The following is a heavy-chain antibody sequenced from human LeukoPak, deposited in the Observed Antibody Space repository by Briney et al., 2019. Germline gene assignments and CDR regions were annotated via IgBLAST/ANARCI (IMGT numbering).Heavy chain of an antibody. D-gene: IGHD2-21*02. V-gene: IGHV3-23*01. J-gene: IGHJ4*02. CDR3: AKVRDGDYGYYFDY. Sequence: GGSLRLSCAASGFTFSSYAMSWVCQAPGKGLEWVSAISGSGGSTYYADSVKGRFTISRDNSKNTLYLQMNSLRAEDTAVYYCAKVRDGDYGYYFDYWGQGTLVTVSS. CDR1: GFTFSSYA. CDR2: ISGSGGST.